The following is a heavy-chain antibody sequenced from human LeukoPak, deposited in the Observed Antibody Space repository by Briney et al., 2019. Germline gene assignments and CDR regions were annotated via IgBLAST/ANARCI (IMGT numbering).Heavy chain of an antibody. Sequence: ASVKVSCKASGYTFTGYYMHWVRQAPGQGLEWMGRINPNSGGTNYAQKFQGRVTMTRDTSISTAYMELSRLRSDDTAVYYCARDSVRDGFAAADYWGQGNLVTVSS. V-gene: IGHV1-2*06. J-gene: IGHJ4*02. D-gene: IGHD5-24*01. CDR1: GYTFTGYY. CDR3: ARDSVRDGFAAADY. CDR2: INPNSGGT.